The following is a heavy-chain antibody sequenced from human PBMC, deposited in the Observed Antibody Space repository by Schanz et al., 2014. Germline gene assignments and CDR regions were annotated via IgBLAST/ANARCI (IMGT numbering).Heavy chain of an antibody. CDR2: IIPILGIA. CDR3: ARSNYYDNSDYYNSFDY. D-gene: IGHD3-22*01. V-gene: IGHV1-69*02. Sequence: QVQLVQSGAEVKKPGSSVKVSCKASGGTFSSYSISWVRQAPGQGLEWMGRIIPILGIANYAQKFQGRVTNTADKSTSTAYRDLSSLRPEDTAVYYCARSNYYDNSDYYNSFDYWGQGTLVTVSS. CDR1: GGTFSSYS. J-gene: IGHJ4*02.